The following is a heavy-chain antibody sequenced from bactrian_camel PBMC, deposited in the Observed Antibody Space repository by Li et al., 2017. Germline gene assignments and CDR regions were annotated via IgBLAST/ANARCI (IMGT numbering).Heavy chain of an antibody. CDR3: AADRRPEWYLGSRNPRESDYRY. J-gene: IGHJ4*01. CDR1: GFTFSSYD. V-gene: IGHV3S40*01. CDR2: INSGGAGT. Sequence: DVQLVESGGGLVQPGGSLRLSCAASGFTFSSYDMHWVRQAPGKGLEWVSHINSGGAGTYYADSVRGRFTISQDSNENTFENTVYLQMNTLKPEDTAMYFCAADRRPEWYLGSRNPRESDYRYWGQGTQVTVS. D-gene: IGHD2*01.